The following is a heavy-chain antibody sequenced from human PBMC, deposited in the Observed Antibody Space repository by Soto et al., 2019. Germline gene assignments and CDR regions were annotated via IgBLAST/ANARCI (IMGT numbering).Heavy chain of an antibody. J-gene: IGHJ6*02. Sequence: EVQLLESGGKLVQPGGSLRLSCAASGFAFNSYAMSWVHQAPGQGLEWVSGISDSGDNTYYADSVKGRFTVSRDNSKNTLYLQLNSLRADDTAIYYCAKETRIVILGVIIPQDDFHNGMDVWGQGTTVTVS. CDR3: AKETRIVILGVIIPQDDFHNGMDV. V-gene: IGHV3-23*01. D-gene: IGHD3-3*01. CDR2: ISDSGDNT. CDR1: GFAFNSYA.